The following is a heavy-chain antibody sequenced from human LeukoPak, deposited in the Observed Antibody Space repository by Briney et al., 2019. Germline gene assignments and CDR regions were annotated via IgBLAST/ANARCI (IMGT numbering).Heavy chain of an antibody. CDR3: ASGAWAARLNS. D-gene: IGHD4-23*01. J-gene: IGHJ4*02. Sequence: PSETLSLTCTVSGGSISSYYWSWIRQPPGKGLEWIGYIYYSGSTNYNPSLKSRVTISVDTSKNQFSLKLSSVTAADTAVYFCASGAWAARLNSWAQGALVIVSS. CDR1: GGSISSYY. V-gene: IGHV4-59*12. CDR2: IYYSGST.